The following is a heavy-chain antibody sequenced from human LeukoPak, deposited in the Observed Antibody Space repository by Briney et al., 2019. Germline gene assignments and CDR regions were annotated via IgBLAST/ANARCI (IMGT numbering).Heavy chain of an antibody. CDR1: GFSFSNYR. CDR2: INSDRSST. J-gene: IGHJ6*03. D-gene: IGHD1-26*01. Sequence: GGSLRLSCAASGFSFSNYRMHWVRHAPGKGLVWVSRINSDRSSTRYADSVKGRFTLSRDNAKKTRYLQMNSLRAEDTAVYYCASVSSGSYFGYYYYYMDVWGKGTTVTVSS. V-gene: IGHV3-74*01. CDR3: ASVSSGSYFGYYYYYMDV.